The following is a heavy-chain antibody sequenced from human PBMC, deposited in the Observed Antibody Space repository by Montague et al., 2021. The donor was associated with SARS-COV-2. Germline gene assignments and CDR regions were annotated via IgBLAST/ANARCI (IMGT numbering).Heavy chain of an antibody. D-gene: IGHD2-21*01. V-gene: IGHV3-7*03. CDR2: IKQDGSEK. J-gene: IGHJ4*02. Sequence: SLRLSCAASGFTFRSFWMSWVRQAPGKGLKWVANIKQDGSEKYYLDSVEGRFTISRDNAKNSLFLQMNSLRGDDTAVYYCVRALGSGDFDFWGQGTLVSVPS. CDR1: GFTFRSFW. CDR3: VRALGSGDFDF.